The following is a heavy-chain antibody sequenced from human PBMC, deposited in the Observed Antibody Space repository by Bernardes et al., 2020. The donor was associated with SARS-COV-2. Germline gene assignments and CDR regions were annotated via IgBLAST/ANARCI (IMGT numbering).Heavy chain of an antibody. Sequence: GSLRLSCVVSGFTFSSYSLNWVRQAPGKGLEWVANINYKSSHIYYADSVKGRFTISRDNAKNSVYLEMNNLRAEDTAVYYCARFPISAAGSAWYFDFWGRGTLVTVSS. CDR3: ARFPISAAGSAWYFDF. D-gene: IGHD6-13*01. CDR1: GFTFSSYS. V-gene: IGHV3-21*01. CDR2: INYKSSHI. J-gene: IGHJ2*01.